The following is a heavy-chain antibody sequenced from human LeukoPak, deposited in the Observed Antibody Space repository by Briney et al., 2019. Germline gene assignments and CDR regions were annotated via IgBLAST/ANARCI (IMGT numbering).Heavy chain of an antibody. CDR1: GFTFSRYG. CDR2: IWLDGSNE. D-gene: IGHD5-18*01. Sequence: PGRTLRLSCAASGFTFSRYGMHWVPHAPGKGLEWGSLIWLDGSNEYYVDSVKGRFTISRDNSQHTLCLQMTNLRPEDTAVYYCARDRDEYSYGHDAFRCWGQGTMVTVSA. J-gene: IGHJ3*01. V-gene: IGHV3-33*01. CDR3: ARDRDEYSYGHDAFRC.